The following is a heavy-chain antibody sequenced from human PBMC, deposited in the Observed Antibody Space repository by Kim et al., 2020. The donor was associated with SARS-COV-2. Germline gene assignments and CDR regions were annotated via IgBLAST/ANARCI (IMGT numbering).Heavy chain of an antibody. CDR3: ARFDYDILKGYGMDV. Sequence: GGSLRLSCAASGFTFNTYSMNWVRQAPGKGLAWVSSISSSSSFIYYADSVKGRFTISRDNAKNSLYPQMSSLRAEDTAVYYCARFDYDILKGYGMDVWGQGTTVTGSS. CDR1: GFTFNTYS. D-gene: IGHD3-9*01. V-gene: IGHV3-21*01. CDR2: ISSSSSFI. J-gene: IGHJ6*01.